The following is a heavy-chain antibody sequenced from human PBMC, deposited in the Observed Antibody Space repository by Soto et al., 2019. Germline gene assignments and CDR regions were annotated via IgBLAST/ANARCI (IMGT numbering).Heavy chain of an antibody. CDR2: LSGSGGTT. J-gene: IGHJ4*02. CDR3: AKQRADYGSGADTFYFDS. V-gene: IGHV3-23*01. Sequence: RIAYTLSGDACSTYSTNWDRQAQGKGLEWVSSLSGSGGTTYYADSVKGRFIISRDNSKNTLYLLMNSLRAEDTALYYCAKQRADYGSGADTFYFDSRGQGALVTVSS. CDR1: GDACSTYS. D-gene: IGHD3-10*01.